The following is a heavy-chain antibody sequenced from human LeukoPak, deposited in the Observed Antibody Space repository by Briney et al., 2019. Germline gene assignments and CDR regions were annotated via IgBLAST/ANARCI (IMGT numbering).Heavy chain of an antibody. J-gene: IGHJ4*02. CDR3: ARDSPITILKDYHFDY. Sequence: GGSLRLSCAASGFTFSSYAMHWVRQAPGMGLEWVAVISYDGSNKYYADSVKGRFTISRDNSKNTLYLQMNSLRAEDTAVYYCARDSPITILKDYHFDYWGQGTLVTVSS. D-gene: IGHD3-3*01. CDR1: GFTFSSYA. CDR2: ISYDGSNK. V-gene: IGHV3-30-3*01.